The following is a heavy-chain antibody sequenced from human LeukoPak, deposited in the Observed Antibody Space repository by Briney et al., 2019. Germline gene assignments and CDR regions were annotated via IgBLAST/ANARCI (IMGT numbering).Heavy chain of an antibody. CDR1: GYTFTSYG. V-gene: IGHV1-18*01. CDR3: ARSIVVVSAPDAFDI. CDR2: ISAYNGNT. D-gene: IGHD3-22*01. J-gene: IGHJ3*02. Sequence: GASVKVSCKASGYTFTSYGISWVRQAPGQGLEWMGWISAYNGNTNYAQKLQGRVTMTTDTSTSTAYMELRSLRSDDTAVYYCARSIVVVSAPDAFDIWGQGTMVTVSS.